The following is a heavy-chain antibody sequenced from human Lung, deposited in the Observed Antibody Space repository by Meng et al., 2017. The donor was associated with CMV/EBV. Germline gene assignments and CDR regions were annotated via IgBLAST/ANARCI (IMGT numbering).Heavy chain of an antibody. CDR3: ARWNGRDRNFDY. J-gene: IGHJ4*02. CDR1: GYTFTSYA. Sequence: QVQLGQSVSELTKHGASMTVSCKASGYTFTSYAMNWVRQAPGQGLEWMGWINTNTGNTTYAQGFTGRFVFSLATSVSTAYLQICSLKAEDTAVYFCARWNGRDRNFDYWGQGTLVTVSS. D-gene: IGHD1-1*01. V-gene: IGHV7-4-1*01. CDR2: INTNTGNT.